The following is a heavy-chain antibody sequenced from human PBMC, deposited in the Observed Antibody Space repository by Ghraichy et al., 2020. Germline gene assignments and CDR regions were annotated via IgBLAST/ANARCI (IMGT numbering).Heavy chain of an antibody. CDR2: IDSSSSYI. V-gene: IGHV3-21*01. CDR3: AKDPGYCSGGRCFPDAFDI. D-gene: IGHD2-15*01. Sequence: GGSLRLSCAASGLTFSSYRMSWVRQAPGKGPEWVSFIDSSSSYIYYTDSVKGRFTVSRDNTKNSLYLQMNSLRAEDTAMYYCAKDPGYCSGGRCFPDAFDIWGQGTMVTVSS. CDR1: GLTFSSYR. J-gene: IGHJ3*02.